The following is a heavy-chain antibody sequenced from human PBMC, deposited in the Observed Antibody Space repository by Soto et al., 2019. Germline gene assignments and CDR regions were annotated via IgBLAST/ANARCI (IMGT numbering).Heavy chain of an antibody. CDR1: GGSITSVNHY. Sequence: QVQLEQSGPGLVKPAQTLSLTCKISGGSITSVNHYWSWIRQSPGEGLEWIGYSFDSGTTHYNPSLKGRVTISGDASQSQFSLTIHSVTAADTAVYYCAREVSGTGAFDYWGQGTLVTVSS. J-gene: IGHJ4*02. V-gene: IGHV4-31*02. CDR2: SFDSGTT. D-gene: IGHD2-8*02. CDR3: AREVSGTGAFDY.